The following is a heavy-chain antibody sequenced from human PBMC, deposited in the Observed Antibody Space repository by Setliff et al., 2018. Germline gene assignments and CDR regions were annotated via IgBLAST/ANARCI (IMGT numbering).Heavy chain of an antibody. J-gene: IGHJ6*03. V-gene: IGHV4-59*01. CDR3: ARAPPNRYSGSYEYFYMDI. CDR2: IYYSGST. Sequence: SETLSLTCTVSGGSISSYYWSWIRQPPGQGLEWIGYIYYSGSTHYNPSLKSRVTISVDTSKNQLSLKLNSVTAADTAVYSCARAPPNRYSGSYEYFYMDIWGKGTTVTVSS. D-gene: IGHD1-26*01. CDR1: GGSISSYY.